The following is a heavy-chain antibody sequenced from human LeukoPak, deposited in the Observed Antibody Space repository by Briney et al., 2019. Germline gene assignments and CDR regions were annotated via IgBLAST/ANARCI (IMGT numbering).Heavy chain of an antibody. V-gene: IGHV3-33*06. CDR2: IWYDGSYK. CDR1: GFRFSEYG. Sequence: PGRSLRLSCTTSGFRFSEYGIHGVRQAPGKRLEWVAVIWYDGSYKHYVDSVKGRFTISRDDSKNTVYLQMNRLRVEDTAVYFCAKDGQGRGYYYLDYWGQGTLVTVSS. CDR3: AKDGQGRGYYYLDY. J-gene: IGHJ4*02. D-gene: IGHD3-3*01.